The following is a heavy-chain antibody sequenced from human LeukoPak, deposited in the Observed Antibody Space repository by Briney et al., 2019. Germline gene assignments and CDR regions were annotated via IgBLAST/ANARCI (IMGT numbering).Heavy chain of an antibody. D-gene: IGHD6-13*01. CDR2: ISSGGSTI. CDR3: ARVQKGIAAAGTGGGWFEP. CDR1: GSTFSDYY. J-gene: IGHJ5*02. V-gene: IGHV3-11*01. Sequence: GESLRLSCAASGSTFSDYYMSWIRQAPGKGLEWISYISSGGSTIYYADSVRGQFTISRDNAKKSLYLQMNSLRAEDTAVYYCARVQKGIAAAGTGGGWFEPWGQGTLVTVS.